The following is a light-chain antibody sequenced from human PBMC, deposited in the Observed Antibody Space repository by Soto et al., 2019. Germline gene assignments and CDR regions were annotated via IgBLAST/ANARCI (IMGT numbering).Light chain of an antibody. V-gene: IGLV9-49*03. J-gene: IGLJ3*02. CDR1: SVYSNYQ. Sequence: QPVLTQPPSASASLGASVTLTCTLRSVYSNYQVDWYQYRPGKGPRFVMRVGTGGTVGSKGDGIPDRFSVLGSGLNRYLTIKNIQEEDESDYHCGADHGIGSNFVYVFGGGTKVTVL. CDR2: VGTGGTVG. CDR3: GADHGIGSNFVYV.